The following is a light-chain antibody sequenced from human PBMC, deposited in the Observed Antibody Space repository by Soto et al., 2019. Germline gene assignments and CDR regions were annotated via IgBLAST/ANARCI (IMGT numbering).Light chain of an antibody. CDR1: TSNIGSNY. V-gene: IGLV1-47*01. J-gene: IGLJ1*01. CDR2: RNN. Sequence: QSVLTQPPSASGTPGQGVTISCSGSTSNIGSNYVYWYQQLPGTAPKLLIYRNNQRPSGVPDRFSGSKSGTSASLAISGLRSDDEADYFCATRDDSLNGFYVLGTGTKV. CDR3: ATRDDSLNGFYV.